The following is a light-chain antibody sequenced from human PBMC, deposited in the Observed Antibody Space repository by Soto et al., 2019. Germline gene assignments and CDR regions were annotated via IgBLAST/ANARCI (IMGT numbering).Light chain of an antibody. CDR1: QSVLYSSNNKNY. CDR3: KQYESTPPT. Sequence: DIVMTQSPDSLAVSLGERATINCKSSQSVLYSSNNKNYLAWYQQRPGQPPKLLIYWASTGESGVPDRFSGSGSGTDFTLTITSLQAEDVAVYYCKQYESTPPTFGQGTKLEIK. CDR2: WAS. J-gene: IGKJ2*01. V-gene: IGKV4-1*01.